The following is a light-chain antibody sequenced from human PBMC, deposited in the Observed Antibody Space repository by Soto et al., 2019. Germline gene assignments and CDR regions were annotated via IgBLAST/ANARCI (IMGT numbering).Light chain of an antibody. V-gene: IGKV1-39*01. Sequence: IQMTQSPSSLSASVGDRVTITCRASQSISSYLNWYQQKPGKAHKLLIYAASSLQSGVQSRFSGSGSGTDFTLTIRSLQPEDFGTYYCKQTDSFPITFGQGTRLEIK. CDR2: AAS. CDR1: QSISSY. J-gene: IGKJ5*01. CDR3: KQTDSFPIT.